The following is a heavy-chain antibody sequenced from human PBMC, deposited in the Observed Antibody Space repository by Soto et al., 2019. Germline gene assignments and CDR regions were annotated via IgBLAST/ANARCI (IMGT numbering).Heavy chain of an antibody. V-gene: IGHV4-59*12. D-gene: IGHD5-18*01. J-gene: IGHJ4*02. CDR3: ARGGIRLCLREYYFDY. CDR2: IYYSGST. CDR1: GGSISSYY. Sequence: SETLSLTCTVSGGSISSYYWSWIRQPPGKGLEWIGDIYYSGSTNYNPSLKSRVTISVDNSKNTLYLQMNSLRAEDTAVYYCARGGIRLCLREYYFDYWGQGTRVTVS.